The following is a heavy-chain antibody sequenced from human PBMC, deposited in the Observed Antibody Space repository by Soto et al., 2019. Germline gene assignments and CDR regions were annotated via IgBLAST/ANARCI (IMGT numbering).Heavy chain of an antibody. CDR3: ARDDEKRGGAKVAAGMADRPSGYIDY. Sequence: QVQLVESGGGVVQPGRSLRLYCAASGFTFSSYGMNWVRQAPGKGLEWVAGIWYDGSNKYYADSVKGRFTISRDNSKKTLYLEMNSLRAVDTAVYYCARDDEKRGGAKVAAGMADRPSGYIDYWGQGTMVTVSS. J-gene: IGHJ4*02. V-gene: IGHV3-33*01. CDR1: GFTFSSYG. D-gene: IGHD6-6*01. CDR2: IWYDGSNK.